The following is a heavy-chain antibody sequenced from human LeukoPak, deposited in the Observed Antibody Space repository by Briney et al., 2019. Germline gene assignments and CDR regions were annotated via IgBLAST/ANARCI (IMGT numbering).Heavy chain of an antibody. CDR1: GYSFTAYW. J-gene: IGHJ4*02. CDR3: ARPLSTSDKWAYYFDY. Sequence: GESLKISCEASGYSFTAYWIGWVRQMPGKGLEWMGIVHPGDSDTRYSPSFRGRVTISVDKSISTAYLQWHSLQASDTAMYYCARPLSTSDKWAYYFDYWAREPWSPSPQ. D-gene: IGHD2/OR15-2a*01. CDR2: VHPGDSDT. V-gene: IGHV5-51*01.